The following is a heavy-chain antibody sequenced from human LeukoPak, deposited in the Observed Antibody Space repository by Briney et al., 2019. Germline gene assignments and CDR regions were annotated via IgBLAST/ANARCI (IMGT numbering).Heavy chain of an antibody. V-gene: IGHV3-30*18. CDR1: GFTLGSYG. J-gene: IGHJ6*02. CDR3: AKGYYGMDG. Sequence: PGGSPRLSCAASGFTLGSYGMHWVRQAPGKRLEWVAVISYDGSNKYYVDSVKGRFTISRDNSKNTLYLQMNSLRAEDTAVYYCAKGYYGMDGWGQGTTVTVSS. CDR2: ISYDGSNK.